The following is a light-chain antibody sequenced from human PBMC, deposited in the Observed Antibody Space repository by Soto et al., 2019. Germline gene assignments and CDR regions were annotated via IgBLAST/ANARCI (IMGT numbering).Light chain of an antibody. J-gene: IGKJ1*01. Sequence: DIQMTQSPSSLSASVGDRVTITCRASQTISGYLNWYQQKPGKAPELLIYAASYLGNGVPSRFSGSGSGTDFTLTITSLQPEDFATYYCQQSYSTPQTFGRGTKVDI. CDR2: AAS. CDR1: QTISGY. V-gene: IGKV1-39*01. CDR3: QQSYSTPQT.